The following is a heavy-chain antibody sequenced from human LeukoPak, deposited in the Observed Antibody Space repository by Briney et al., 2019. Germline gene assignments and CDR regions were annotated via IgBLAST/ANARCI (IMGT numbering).Heavy chain of an antibody. D-gene: IGHD3-16*01. CDR3: ARGALIPDF. Sequence: GGSLRLSCAASGFTFSSYAMTWVRQAPGKGLAWVSSISKSDGSTYYADSVKGRFTISRDNSKNTVYLHMDSLRVEHTAIYYCARGALIPDFRGQGTLVTLSS. CDR2: ISKSDGST. CDR1: GFTFSSYA. J-gene: IGHJ4*02. V-gene: IGHV3-23*01.